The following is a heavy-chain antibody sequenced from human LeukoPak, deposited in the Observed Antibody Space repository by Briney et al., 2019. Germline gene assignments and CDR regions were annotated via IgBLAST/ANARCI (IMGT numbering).Heavy chain of an antibody. V-gene: IGHV4-59*01. Sequence: PSETLSLTCTVSGGSISSYYWSWIRQPPGKGLEWIGYIYYSGSTNYNPSLKSRVTMSVDTSKNQFFLKLSSVTAADTAVYYCAREIHGYSYGFDYWGQGTLVTVSS. CDR1: GGSISSYY. D-gene: IGHD5-18*01. CDR3: AREIHGYSYGFDY. J-gene: IGHJ4*02. CDR2: IYYSGST.